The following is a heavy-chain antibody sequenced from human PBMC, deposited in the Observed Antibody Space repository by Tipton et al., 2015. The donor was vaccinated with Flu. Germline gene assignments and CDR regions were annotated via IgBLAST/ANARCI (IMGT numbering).Heavy chain of an antibody. CDR1: GFTFSSYE. Sequence: SLRLSCAASGFTFSSYEMNWVRQAPGKGLEWVSTISGSGGRTCGRTCYADSVKGRFTISRDNSKDTLYLQMNSLRAEDTAVYYCARTRGGYCTSSSCYADYFDYWGQGTLVTVSS. CDR3: ARTRGGYCTSSSCYADYFDY. V-gene: IGHV3-23*01. D-gene: IGHD2-2*01. J-gene: IGHJ4*02. CDR2: ISGSGGRT.